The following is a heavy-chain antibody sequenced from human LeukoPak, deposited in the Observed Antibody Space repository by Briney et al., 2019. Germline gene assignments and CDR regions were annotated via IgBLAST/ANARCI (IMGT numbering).Heavy chain of an antibody. CDR3: AADLQLLWFGELFDAFDI. CDR1: GFTFTSSA. D-gene: IGHD3-10*01. V-gene: IGHV1-58*02. Sequence: SVKDSCKASGFTFTSSAMQWVRQARGQRLEWIGWIVVGSGNTNYAQKFQERVTITSDMSTSTAYMELSSLRSEDTAVYYCAADLQLLWFGELFDAFDIWGQGTMVTVSS. J-gene: IGHJ3*02. CDR2: IVVGSGNT.